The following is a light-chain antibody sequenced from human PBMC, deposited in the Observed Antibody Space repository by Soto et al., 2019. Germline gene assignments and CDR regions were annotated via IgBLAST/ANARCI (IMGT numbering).Light chain of an antibody. CDR2: LGS. CDR3: MQGLQDPWT. Sequence: DIVMTQSPLSLPVTPGEPASISCRSSQSLLHSHGHNHLNWYLQKPGQSPQLLISLGSNRASGVPDRFSCSGSGTDFTLKISRVEAEDVGIYYCMQGLQDPWTFGQGTKVEIK. J-gene: IGKJ1*01. CDR1: QSLLHSHGHNH. V-gene: IGKV2-28*01.